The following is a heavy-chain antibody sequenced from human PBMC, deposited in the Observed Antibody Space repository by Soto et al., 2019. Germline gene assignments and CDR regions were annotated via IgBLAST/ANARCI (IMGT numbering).Heavy chain of an antibody. CDR1: GGTFSSYA. CDR3: ARPLSSYYGMDV. D-gene: IGHD2-2*01. Sequence: QVQLVQSGAEVKKPASSVNVSCKASGGTFSSYAISWVRQAPGQGLEWMGGIIPIFGTANYAQKFQGRVTITADESTSTAYMELSSLRSEDTAVYYCARPLSSYYGMDVWGQGTTVTVSS. J-gene: IGHJ6*02. V-gene: IGHV1-69*01. CDR2: IIPIFGTA.